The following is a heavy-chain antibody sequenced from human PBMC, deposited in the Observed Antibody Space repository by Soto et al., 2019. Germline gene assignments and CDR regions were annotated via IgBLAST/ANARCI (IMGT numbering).Heavy chain of an antibody. CDR3: AKDRRQLVRVSYYGMDV. CDR1: GYTFSSYG. D-gene: IGHD6-6*01. V-gene: IGHV3-30*18. CDR2: ISYDGSNK. J-gene: IGHJ6*02. Sequence: GGSLRLSCAASGYTFSSYGMHWVRQAPGKGLEWVAVISYDGSNKYYADSVKGRFTISRDNSKNTLYLQMNSLRAEDTAVYYCAKDRRQLVRVSYYGMDVWGQGTTVTVS.